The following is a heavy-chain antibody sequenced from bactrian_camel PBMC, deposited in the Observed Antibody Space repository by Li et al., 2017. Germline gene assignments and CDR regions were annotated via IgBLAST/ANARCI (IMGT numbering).Heavy chain of an antibody. Sequence: HVQLVESGGGSVQAGGSLRLSCVASGFTYSKYCMGWFRQSPGKEREGVAAIGSVENTNYTDSVKGRFTISRDNAKNFLYLQMNTLKPEDTAMYQCGTFSGHCPPTVPLGWMPMKIDWGQGTQVT. V-gene: IGHV3S55*01. CDR1: GFTYSKYC. J-gene: IGHJ4*01. CDR3: GTFSGHCPPTVPLGWMPMKID. CDR2: IGSVENT. D-gene: IGHD5*01.